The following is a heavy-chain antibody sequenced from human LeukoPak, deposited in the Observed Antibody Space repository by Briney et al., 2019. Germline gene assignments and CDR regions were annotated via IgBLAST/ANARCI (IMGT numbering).Heavy chain of an antibody. Sequence: PSETLSLTCTVSGGSISSSSYSWSWIRQPPGKGLEWIGYIYHSGSTYYNPSLKSRVTISVDRSKNQFSLKLSSVTAADTAVYYCATLYDYVWGSYFDYWGQGTLVTVSS. CDR1: GGSISSSSYS. D-gene: IGHD3-16*01. CDR2: IYHSGST. CDR3: ATLYDYVWGSYFDY. J-gene: IGHJ4*02. V-gene: IGHV4-30-2*01.